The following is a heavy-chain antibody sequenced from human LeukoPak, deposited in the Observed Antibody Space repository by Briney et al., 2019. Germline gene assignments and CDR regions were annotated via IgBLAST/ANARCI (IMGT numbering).Heavy chain of an antibody. J-gene: IGHJ6*02. D-gene: IGHD4-23*01. CDR3: ARQTTVVTPSYYYYGMDV. V-gene: IGHV4-59*08. CDR2: IYYSGST. Sequence: PSETLSLTCTVSGGSISSYYWSWIRLPPGKGLEWIGYIYYSGSTNYNPSLKSRVTISVDTSKNQFSLKLSSVTAADTAVYYCARQTTVVTPSYYYYGMDVWGQGTTVTVSS. CDR1: GGSISSYY.